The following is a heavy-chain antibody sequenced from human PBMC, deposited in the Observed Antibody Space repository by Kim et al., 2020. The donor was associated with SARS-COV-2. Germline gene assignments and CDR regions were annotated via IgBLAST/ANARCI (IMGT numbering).Heavy chain of an antibody. CDR3: ATDTTAAAYIYFDY. V-gene: IGHV1-24*01. D-gene: IGHD2-2*01. J-gene: IGHJ4*02. Sequence: AQKFQGRVTLTEDNTTDTAYMELSSLRSEATAVYYCATDTTAAAYIYFDYWGQGTLVTVSS.